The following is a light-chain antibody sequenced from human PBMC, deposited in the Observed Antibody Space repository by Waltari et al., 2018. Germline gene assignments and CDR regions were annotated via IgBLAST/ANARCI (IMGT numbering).Light chain of an antibody. V-gene: IGLV4-69*02. CDR1: SAHSYYT. CDR3: QTWDTAIQM. Sequence: QLVLTQSPSASASLGASVKLTCTLSSAHSYYTIAWHQQQPERGLRFLMKLANDGSHIKGDGIPDRFSGSSSGAGRYLTISSLQPEDEADYYCQTWDTAIQMFGEGTKLTVL. CDR2: LANDGSH. J-gene: IGLJ3*02.